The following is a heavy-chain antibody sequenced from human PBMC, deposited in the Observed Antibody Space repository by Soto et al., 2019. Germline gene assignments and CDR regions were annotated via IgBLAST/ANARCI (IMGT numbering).Heavy chain of an antibody. Sequence: WTWIRQSPGKGLEWIGEIDHSGGSYYNPSLKSRVIISIDTSKNQFSLRLSSVTAADTGVYYCARERTSTITTRGAFDIWGRGTMVTVSS. CDR2: IDHSGGS. CDR3: ARERTSTITTRGAFDI. V-gene: IGHV4-34*01. D-gene: IGHD4-4*01. J-gene: IGHJ3*02.